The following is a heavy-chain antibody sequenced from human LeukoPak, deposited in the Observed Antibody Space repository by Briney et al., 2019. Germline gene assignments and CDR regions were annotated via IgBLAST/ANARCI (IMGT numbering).Heavy chain of an antibody. J-gene: IGHJ4*02. V-gene: IGHV4-39*01. D-gene: IGHD3-22*01. CDR3: ARRGYDSSGYYYLV. Sequence: SETLSLTCTVSGGSISSSSYYWGWIRQPPGKGLEWIGSIYYSGSTYYNPSLKSRVTISVDTSKNQFSLKLSSVTAADTAVYYCARRGYDSSGYYYLVWGQGTLVTV. CDR2: IYYSGST. CDR1: GGSISSSSYY.